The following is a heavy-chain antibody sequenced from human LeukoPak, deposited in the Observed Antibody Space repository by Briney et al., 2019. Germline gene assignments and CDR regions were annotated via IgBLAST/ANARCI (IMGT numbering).Heavy chain of an antibody. D-gene: IGHD3-10*01. CDR2: SSGSGGST. Sequence: PGGSLRLSCAASGFTWSSYAMSWVRQAPGKGLEWVSASSGSGGSTYYADSVKGRFTISRDNSKNTLYLQMNSLRAEDTAVYYCARGKYYYGSEGMPIYGMDVWGQGTTVTVSS. CDR3: ARGKYYYGSEGMPIYGMDV. CDR1: GFTWSSYA. V-gene: IGHV3-23*01. J-gene: IGHJ6*02.